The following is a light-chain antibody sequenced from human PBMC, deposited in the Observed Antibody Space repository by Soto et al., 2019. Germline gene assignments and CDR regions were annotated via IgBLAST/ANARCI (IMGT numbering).Light chain of an antibody. V-gene: IGKV1-5*03. CDR2: KAS. CDR1: QSINSW. Sequence: DIQMTQSPSTLSASVGDRVTITCRASQSINSWLAWYQQKPGKAPKLLIYKASSLEGGVPSRFSGSGSGTEFTLTVSGLQPDDFATYFCQQYHNYPFTFGQGTNLEMK. J-gene: IGKJ2*01. CDR3: QQYHNYPFT.